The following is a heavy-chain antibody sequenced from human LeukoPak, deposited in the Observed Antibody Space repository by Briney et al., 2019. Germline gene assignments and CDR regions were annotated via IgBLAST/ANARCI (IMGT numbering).Heavy chain of an antibody. V-gene: IGHV4-59*01. J-gene: IGHJ4*02. Sequence: SETLSLTCTFSGSSISHYYWSWIRQPPGKGLEWIGYVSYNGSTNYNPSFGSRVTISEDTSKNQFSLKLSSLTAADTAVYYCASPYTSRFDYWGQGALVTVSS. D-gene: IGHD3-16*01. CDR2: VSYNGST. CDR1: GSSISHYY. CDR3: ASPYTSRFDY.